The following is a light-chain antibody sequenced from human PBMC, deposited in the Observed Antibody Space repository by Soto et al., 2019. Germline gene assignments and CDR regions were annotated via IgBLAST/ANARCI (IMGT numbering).Light chain of an antibody. CDR3: QQYYSTPLT. Sequence: DIVMTQSPDSLAVSLGERATIHCKSSQSVLYSSNNKNYLGWYKQKPGQAPKLLIYWASTRESGVPDRFSGSGSGTDFTLTISSLQAEDVAIYYCQQYYSTPLTFGGGTKVEIK. J-gene: IGKJ4*01. CDR2: WAS. V-gene: IGKV4-1*01. CDR1: QSVLYSSNNKNY.